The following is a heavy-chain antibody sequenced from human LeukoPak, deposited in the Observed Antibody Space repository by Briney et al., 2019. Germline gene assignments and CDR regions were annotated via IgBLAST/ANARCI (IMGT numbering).Heavy chain of an antibody. Sequence: GGSLRLSCAASGFTFRSYAMSWVRQAPGKGLEWVSAISGSGASTYSADSVRGRFIISRDNSKSTLYVQMNSLRVEDTAIYYCAKHQGCTSSPLDYWGQGTLVTVSS. V-gene: IGHV3-23*01. CDR3: AKHQGCTSSPLDY. CDR1: GFTFRSYA. CDR2: ISGSGAST. D-gene: IGHD2-2*01. J-gene: IGHJ4*02.